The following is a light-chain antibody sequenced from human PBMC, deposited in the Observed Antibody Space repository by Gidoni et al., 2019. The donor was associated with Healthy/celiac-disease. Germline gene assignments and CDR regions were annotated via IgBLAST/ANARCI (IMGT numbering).Light chain of an antibody. CDR2: GAS. J-gene: IGKJ4*01. Sequence: DIVLTQSPGTLSLSPGERATLSCRASQSVSSSYLAWYQQKPGQAPRLLIYGASSRATGIPDRFSGSESGTDFTLTISRLEPEDFAVYYCQQYGSSPSLTFGGGTKVEIK. V-gene: IGKV3-20*01. CDR1: QSVSSSY. CDR3: QQYGSSPSLT.